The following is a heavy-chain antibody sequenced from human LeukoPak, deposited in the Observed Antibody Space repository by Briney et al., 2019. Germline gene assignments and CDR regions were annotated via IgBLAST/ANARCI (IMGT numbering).Heavy chain of an antibody. D-gene: IGHD3-22*01. V-gene: IGHV4-34*01. CDR3: ARCYYDSSGYLTP. J-gene: IGHJ5*02. CDR1: GGSFSGYY. CDR2: INHSGST. Sequence: SQTLSLTCAVYGGSFSGYYWSWIRQPPGKALEWIGEINHSGSTNYNPALKSRVTISVDTSKNQFSLKPSSVTAADTAVYHCARCYYDSSGYLTPWGQGTLVTVSS.